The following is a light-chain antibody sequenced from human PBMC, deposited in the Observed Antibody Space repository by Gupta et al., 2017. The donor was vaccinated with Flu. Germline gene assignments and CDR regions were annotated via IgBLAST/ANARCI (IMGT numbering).Light chain of an antibody. J-gene: IGKJ1*01. CDR1: QGIRNS. V-gene: IGKV1-27*01. Sequence: PSSLSASVGDRVTITCRASQGIRNSLAWYQQKPGKVPKLLIYAASTLQSGVPSRFSGSGSGTXFTLTIXSLQPEDVATYYCQKYNSAPWTFGXGTKVEIK. CDR2: AAS. CDR3: QKYNSAPWT.